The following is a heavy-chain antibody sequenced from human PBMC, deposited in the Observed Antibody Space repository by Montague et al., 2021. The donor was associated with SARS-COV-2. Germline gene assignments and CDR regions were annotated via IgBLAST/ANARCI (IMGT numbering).Heavy chain of an antibody. CDR1: GDSISSGYFH. CDR2: IHYRGIT. D-gene: IGHD2-2*01. J-gene: IGHJ4*02. CDR3: ARHLAISGPAAVSDY. Sequence: SETLSLTCTVSGDSISSGYFHWGWIRQPPGKGLEWVGTIHYRGITYYXPSLKSRVTISVDTSRNQFSLKLSSVTAADTAIYYCARHLAISGPAAVSDYWGQGTLVTVSS. V-gene: IGHV4-39*01.